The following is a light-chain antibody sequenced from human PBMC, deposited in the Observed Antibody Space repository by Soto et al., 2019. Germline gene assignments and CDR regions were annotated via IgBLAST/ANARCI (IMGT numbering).Light chain of an antibody. J-gene: IGKJ2*01. V-gene: IGKV1-39*01. CDR1: QSVSTY. Sequence: DIQMTQSPPSLAASVGDRVTITCRASQSVSTYVNWYQQKPGKAPTLLILLISRRQSGVPSRFSGAGSETDFTLTITSLQPEDFATYFCQQTYSTYSFGQGTKVDIK. CDR3: QQTYSTYS. CDR2: LIS.